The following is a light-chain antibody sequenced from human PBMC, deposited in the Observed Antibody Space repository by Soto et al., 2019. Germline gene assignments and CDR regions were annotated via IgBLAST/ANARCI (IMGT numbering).Light chain of an antibody. J-gene: IGKJ1*01. V-gene: IGKV3-20*01. CDR3: QQYGSYWT. CDR2: RAS. CDR1: QSVSSSY. Sequence: EIVLTQSPGTLSLSPGERATLSCRASQSVSSSYLAWYQQKPGQPPRLLIYRASSRATGIPDRFSGSGSGTDFTLTISRLEPEDFAVYYCQQYGSYWTFGQGTKVDIK.